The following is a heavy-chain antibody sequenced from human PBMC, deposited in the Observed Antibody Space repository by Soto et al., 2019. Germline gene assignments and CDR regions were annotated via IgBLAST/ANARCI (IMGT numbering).Heavy chain of an antibody. CDR2: IYHSGST. J-gene: IGHJ6*02. CDR3: ARDRDVVVPAAIGYYGMDV. D-gene: IGHD2-2*02. Sequence: SETLSLTCAVSGGSISSSNWWSWVRQPPGKGLEWIGEIYHSGSTNYNPSLKSRVTISVDKSKNQFSLKLSSVTAADTAVYYCARDRDVVVPAAIGYYGMDVWGQGTTVTVSS. V-gene: IGHV4-4*02. CDR1: GGSISSSNW.